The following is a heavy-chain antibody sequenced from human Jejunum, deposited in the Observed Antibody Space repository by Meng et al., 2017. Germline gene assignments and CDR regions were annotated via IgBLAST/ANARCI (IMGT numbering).Heavy chain of an antibody. CDR2: IYWDDDK. D-gene: IGHD3-9*01. CDR1: GFSLSTDSVG. V-gene: IGHV2-5*02. J-gene: IGHJ4*02. CDR3: AHADVLTGYGNFDY. Sequence: HITLKESCPTLVKPTQALTLTCTFSGFSLSTDSVGVGWIRQPPGEALEWLALIYWDDDKRYSPSLKSRLTITKDTSKNQVVLTMTSMDPVDTATYYCAHADVLTGYGNFDYWGQGTLVTVSS.